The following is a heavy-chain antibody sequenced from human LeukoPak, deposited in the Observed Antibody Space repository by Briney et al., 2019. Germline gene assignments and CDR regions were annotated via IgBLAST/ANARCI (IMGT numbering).Heavy chain of an antibody. CDR2: ISYDGSNK. CDR3: TIAAAYYYYGMDV. D-gene: IGHD6-13*01. V-gene: IGHV3-30-3*01. J-gene: IGHJ6*02. CDR1: GFTFSSYA. Sequence: GGSLRLSCAASGFTFSSYAMHWVRQAPGKGLEWVAVISYDGSNKYYADSVKGRFTISRDNSKDTLYLQMNSLRAEDTAVYYCTIAAAYYYYGMDVWGQGTTVTVSS.